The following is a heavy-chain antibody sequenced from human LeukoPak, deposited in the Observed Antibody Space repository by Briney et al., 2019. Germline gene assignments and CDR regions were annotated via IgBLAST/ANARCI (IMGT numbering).Heavy chain of an antibody. V-gene: IGHV3-20*04. Sequence: GGSLRLSCAASGFTFSSYAMTWVRQAPGKGLEWVSGINWHGDTTGYADSVKGRFTISRDNAKNSLYLQMNSLRVEDTALYYCARVMATSLRAFDSWGQGTLVTVSS. CDR2: INWHGDTT. D-gene: IGHD5-24*01. CDR1: GFTFSSYA. CDR3: ARVMATSLRAFDS. J-gene: IGHJ4*02.